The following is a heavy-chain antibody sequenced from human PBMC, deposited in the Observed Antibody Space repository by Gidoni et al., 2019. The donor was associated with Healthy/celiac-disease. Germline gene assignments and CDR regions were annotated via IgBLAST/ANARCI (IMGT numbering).Heavy chain of an antibody. CDR2: ISAYNGNT. D-gene: IGHD2-21*01. CDR3: ARGSIAIPTYYYYGMDV. V-gene: IGHV1-18*01. CDR1: GYTFTSYG. J-gene: IGHJ6*02. Sequence: QVQLVQSGAEVKKPGASVKVSCKASGYTFTSYGISWVRQAPGQGREWMGWISAYNGNTNYEQKLQGRVTMTTDTSTSTAYMVLRSLRSDDTAVYYCARGSIAIPTYYYYGMDVWGQGTTVTVSS.